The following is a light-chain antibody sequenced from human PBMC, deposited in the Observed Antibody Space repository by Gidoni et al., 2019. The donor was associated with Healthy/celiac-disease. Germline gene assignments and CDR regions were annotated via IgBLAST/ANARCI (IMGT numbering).Light chain of an antibody. J-gene: IGKJ5*01. CDR2: DAS. CDR3: QQRSNWPPIT. V-gene: IGKV3-11*01. CDR1: QSVSSY. Sequence: IVLTQSPATLSLSPGERPTLPCRASQSVSSYLAWYQQKPGQAPRLLIYDASNRATGIPARFSGSGSGTDFTLTISSLGPEDFAVYYCQQRSNWPPITFGQGTRLEIK.